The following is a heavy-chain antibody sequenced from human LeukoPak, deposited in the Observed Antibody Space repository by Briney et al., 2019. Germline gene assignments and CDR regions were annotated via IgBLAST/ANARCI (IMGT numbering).Heavy chain of an antibody. V-gene: IGHV4-34*01. CDR3: ARAGNGYSSSWYGPGDC. CDR2: INHSGST. Sequence: SETLSLTCAVYGGSFSGYYWSWIRQPPGKGLEWIGEINHSGSTNYKPSLKSRVTISVDTSKNQFSLKLSSVTAADTAVYYCARAGNGYSSSWYGPGDCWGQGTLVTVSS. D-gene: IGHD6-13*01. J-gene: IGHJ4*02. CDR1: GGSFSGYY.